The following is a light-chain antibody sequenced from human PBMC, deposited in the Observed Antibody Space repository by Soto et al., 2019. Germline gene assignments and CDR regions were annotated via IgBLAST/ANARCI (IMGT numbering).Light chain of an antibody. CDR2: KAS. CDR1: QTISSR. Sequence: DIQMTQSPSTLSGSVGDRVTITCRASQTISSRLAWYQQKPGKAPTLLIYKASTLKSGVPSRFSGSGSGTEFTLTISSLQPDDFATYYCQHYNSYSEAFGQGTKVDIK. CDR3: QHYNSYSEA. J-gene: IGKJ1*01. V-gene: IGKV1-5*03.